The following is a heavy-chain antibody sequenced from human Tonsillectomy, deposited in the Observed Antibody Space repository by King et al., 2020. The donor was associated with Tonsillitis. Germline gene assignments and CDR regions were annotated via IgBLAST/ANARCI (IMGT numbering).Heavy chain of an antibody. CDR2: MYSGGSST. CDR1: GFTFSSYA. CDR3: SKDLWSGSSGWYSAFDI. J-gene: IGHJ3*02. D-gene: IGHD6-19*01. Sequence: VQLVESGGGLVQPGGSLRLSCAASGFTFSSYAISWVRQAPGKGLEWVSVMYSGGSSTYYADYVKGRFTIARDNSKNMLYLQMNSLRAEDTAVYYCSKDLWSGSSGWYSAFDIWGQGTMVTVSS. V-gene: IGHV3-23*03.